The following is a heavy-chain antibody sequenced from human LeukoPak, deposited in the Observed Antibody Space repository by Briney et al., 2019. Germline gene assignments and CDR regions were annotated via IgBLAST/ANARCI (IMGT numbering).Heavy chain of an antibody. CDR3: VTWTTAVSEHAFDL. CDR2: INSGGTST. V-gene: IGHV3-74*01. CDR1: GFTFSNYW. J-gene: IGHJ3*01. D-gene: IGHD4-23*01. Sequence: PGGSLRLSCAASGFTFSNYWVHWVRQAAGKGLLWVSRINSGGTSTSHADFVEGRFSISRDNAKNTVSLQMNSLRAEDTAVYYCVTWTTAVSEHAFDLWGQGTMVTVSS.